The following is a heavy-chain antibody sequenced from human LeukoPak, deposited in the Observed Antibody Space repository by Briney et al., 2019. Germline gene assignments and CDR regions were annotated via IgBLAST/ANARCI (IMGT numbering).Heavy chain of an antibody. D-gene: IGHD3-9*01. CDR3: ARVFSSNQYFNY. Sequence: SETLSLTCSVSGGSISNYYWNWIRQPPGKGLEWIGNIYYTGSSYSESTKYTPSLKSRVTISIDTSKNQVSLKLSSVTAADTAVYYCARVFSSNQYFNYWGQGTLVTVSS. CDR1: GGSISNYY. V-gene: IGHV4-59*01. CDR2: IYYTGSSYSEST. J-gene: IGHJ4*02.